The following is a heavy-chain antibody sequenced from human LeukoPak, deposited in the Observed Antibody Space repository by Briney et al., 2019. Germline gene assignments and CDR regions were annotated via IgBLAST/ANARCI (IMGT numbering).Heavy chain of an antibody. J-gene: IGHJ4*02. CDR1: GYIFTSYW. V-gene: IGHV5-51*01. D-gene: IGHD4-23*01. CDR3: ARLSADYGGNSGEDY. CDR2: IYPGDSDT. Sequence: PGESLKISCKGSGYIFTSYWIGWVRQMPGKGLEWMGIIYPGDSDTRYSPSFQGQVTISADKSISTAYLQWSSLKASDTAIYYCARLSADYGGNSGEDYWGQGTLVTVSS.